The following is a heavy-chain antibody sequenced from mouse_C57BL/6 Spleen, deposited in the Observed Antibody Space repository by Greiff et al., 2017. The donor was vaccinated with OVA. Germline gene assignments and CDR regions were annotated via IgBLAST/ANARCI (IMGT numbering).Heavy chain of an antibody. J-gene: IGHJ4*01. V-gene: IGHV1-42*01. CDR3: ASRGAIYHAMDY. D-gene: IGHD3-1*01. CDR2: INPSTGGT. Sequence: EVKVVESGPELVKPGASVKISCTASGYSFTGYYMNWVKQSPEKSLEWIGEINPSTGGTTYNQKFKAKATLTVDKSSSTAYMQLKSLTSEDSAVYYCASRGAIYHAMDYWGQGTSVTVSS. CDR1: GYSFTGYY.